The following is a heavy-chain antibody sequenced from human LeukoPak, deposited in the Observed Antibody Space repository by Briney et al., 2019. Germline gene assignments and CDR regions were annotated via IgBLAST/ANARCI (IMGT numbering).Heavy chain of an antibody. V-gene: IGHV4-61*02. CDR1: GGSFTSGDYY. D-gene: IGHD5/OR15-5a*01. CDR3: ACLGANDH. J-gene: IGHJ4*02. Sequence: SETLSLTCSVSGGSFTSGDYYWNWIRQPAGKGLEWIGRIDTSGNTNYNPSLKSRVTVSADTSKNHFSLKLTSVTAADTAVYYCACLGANDHWGQGTLVTVSS. CDR2: IDTSGNT.